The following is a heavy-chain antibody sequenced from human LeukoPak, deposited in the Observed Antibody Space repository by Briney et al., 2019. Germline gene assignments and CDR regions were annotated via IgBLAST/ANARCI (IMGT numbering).Heavy chain of an antibody. CDR2: IYYSGST. V-gene: IGHV4-61*01. Sequence: SETLSLTCTVSGYSISSGYFWGWIRQPPGKGLEWIGYIYYSGSTNYNPSLKSRVTISVDTSKNQFSLKLSSVTAADTAVYYCAREGRDYYDSSGYYSSFDYWGQGTLVTVSS. D-gene: IGHD3-22*01. CDR1: GYSISSGYF. CDR3: AREGRDYYDSSGYYSSFDY. J-gene: IGHJ4*02.